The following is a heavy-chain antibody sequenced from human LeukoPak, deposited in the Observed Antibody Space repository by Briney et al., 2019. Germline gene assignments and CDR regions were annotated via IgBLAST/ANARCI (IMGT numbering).Heavy chain of an antibody. D-gene: IGHD6-19*01. V-gene: IGHV1-46*01. CDR1: GYTFTRHY. CDR3: ARERGVAVAGEGVDP. Sequence: GASVKVSCKASGYTFTRHYIQWVRQAPGQGLEWMGIINPGGGSTSYAQKFQGRVTLTRDTSTSTVYMELSSLRSEDTAVYYCARERGVAVAGEGVDPWGQGTLVTVSS. CDR2: INPGGGST. J-gene: IGHJ5*02.